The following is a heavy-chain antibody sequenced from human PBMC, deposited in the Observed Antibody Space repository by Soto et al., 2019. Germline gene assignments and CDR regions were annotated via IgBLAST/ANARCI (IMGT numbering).Heavy chain of an antibody. CDR2: IYYSGST. CDR1: GGSISSYY. V-gene: IGHV4-59*01. J-gene: IGHJ4*02. Sequence: SETLSLTCTVSGGSISSYYWSWIRQPPGKGLEWIGYIYYSGSTNYNPSLKSRVTISVDTSKNQFSLKLSSVTAADTAVYYCARVDSSGYYVDYWGQGTRVTVSS. D-gene: IGHD3-22*01. CDR3: ARVDSSGYYVDY.